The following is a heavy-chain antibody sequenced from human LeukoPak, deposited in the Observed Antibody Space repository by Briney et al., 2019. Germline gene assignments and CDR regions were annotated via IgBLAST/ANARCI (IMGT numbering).Heavy chain of an antibody. D-gene: IGHD3-10*01. CDR3: AREDHYYGSGSYSWFDP. CDR1: GGSFSGYY. Sequence: PSETLSLTCAVYGGSFSGYYWSWLRQPPGKGLEWIGEINHSGSTNYNPSLKSRVTISVDTSKNQFSLTLSSVTAAETAVYYCAREDHYYGSGSYSWFDPWGQGTLVTVSS. CDR2: INHSGST. J-gene: IGHJ5*02. V-gene: IGHV4-34*01.